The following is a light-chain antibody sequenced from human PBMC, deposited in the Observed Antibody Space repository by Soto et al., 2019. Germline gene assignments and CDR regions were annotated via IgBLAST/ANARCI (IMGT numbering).Light chain of an antibody. Sequence: DLQMTQSPPSLSASVGDRVTATCRASHNIGNSLAWYQQRPGKSPRLLIYDVSTLQSGVTARFRGSGSGTDFTLVISSLRPEDVATYYCQQYNLYLSYTFGQGTKLQIK. CDR3: QQYNLYLSYT. V-gene: IGKV1-27*01. CDR2: DVS. CDR1: HNIGNS. J-gene: IGKJ2*01.